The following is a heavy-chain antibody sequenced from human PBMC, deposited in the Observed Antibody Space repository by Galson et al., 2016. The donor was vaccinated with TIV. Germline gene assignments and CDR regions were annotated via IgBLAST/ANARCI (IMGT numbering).Heavy chain of an antibody. J-gene: IGHJ6*02. V-gene: IGHV2-5*02. D-gene: IGHD3-10*02. Sequence: PALVKPTQTLTLTCTFSGFSLTTSGVGVGWVRQPPGKALEWLAHIYWDDDERYSPSLKSRLTITKDTSKNQVVLRMTNMDPMDTATYNCVHLPNMFYYGMDVWGQGTTVTVSS. CDR3: VHLPNMFYYGMDV. CDR1: GFSLTTSGVG. CDR2: IYWDDDE.